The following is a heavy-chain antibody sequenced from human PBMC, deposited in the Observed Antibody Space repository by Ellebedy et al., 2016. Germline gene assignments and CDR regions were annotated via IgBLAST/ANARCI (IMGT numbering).Heavy chain of an antibody. V-gene: IGHV3-53*01. D-gene: IGHD2-2*01. CDR2: IYSEGTT. CDR3: ARQGVGLY. CDR1: GFTVNNNF. J-gene: IGHJ4*02. Sequence: GESLKISXAVSGFTVNNNFMFWVRQAPDKGLEWVSLIYSEGTTAYADSVKGRFTISRDNSKNTLYLQMNSLRAEDTAVYYCARQGVGLYWGQGTLVTVSS.